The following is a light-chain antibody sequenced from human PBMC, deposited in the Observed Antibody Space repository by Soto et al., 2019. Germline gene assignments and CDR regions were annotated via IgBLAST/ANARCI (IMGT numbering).Light chain of an antibody. CDR3: CSYAGSYTVV. Sequence: QSVLTQPRSVSGSPGQSVTISCTGTSSDVGGYNYVSWYQQHPGKAPKLMIYDVSKRPSGVPDSFSGSESGNTASLTISGLQAEDEADYSCCSYAGSYTVVFGGGTKLTVL. V-gene: IGLV2-11*01. J-gene: IGLJ2*01. CDR1: SSDVGGYNY. CDR2: DVS.